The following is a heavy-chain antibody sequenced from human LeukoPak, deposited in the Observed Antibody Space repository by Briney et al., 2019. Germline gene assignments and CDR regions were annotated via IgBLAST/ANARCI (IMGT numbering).Heavy chain of an antibody. CDR2: IYYSGTT. D-gene: IGHD4-17*01. CDR1: GCSFINDGYH. J-gene: IGHJ5*02. Sequence: SQTLSLTCTVSGCSFINDGYHWIWIRQHPGKGLEWIGYIYYSGTTSYNPSLKSRVTISVDTCKKKFSLKVSAVTALYEAVCFRSRIRYGDYPNLFDPWGQGTLVTVSS. CDR3: SRIRYGDYPNLFDP. V-gene: IGHV4-31*03.